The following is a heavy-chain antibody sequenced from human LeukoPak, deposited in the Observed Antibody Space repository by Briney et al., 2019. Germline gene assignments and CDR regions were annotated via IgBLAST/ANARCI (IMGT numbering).Heavy chain of an antibody. J-gene: IGHJ6*02. CDR1: GYTFTGYY. CDR2: INPNSGGT. D-gene: IGHD6-13*01. V-gene: IGHV1-2*04. CDR3: ARDGIAAAGTGGPDYYYYGMDV. Sequence: ASVKVSCKASGYTFTGYYMHWVRQAPGQGLEWMGWINPNSGGTNYAQKFQGWVTMTRDTSISTAYMELSRLRSDDTAVYYCARDGIAAAGTGGPDYYYYGMDVWGQGTTVTVSS.